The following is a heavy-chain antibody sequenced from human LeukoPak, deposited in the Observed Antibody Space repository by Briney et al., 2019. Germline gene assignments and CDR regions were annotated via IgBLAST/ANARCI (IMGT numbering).Heavy chain of an antibody. J-gene: IGHJ4*02. Sequence: ASVKVSCXASGYTFTGYYMHWVRQAHGQGLEWMGWISAYNGNTNYAQKLQGRVTMTTDTSTSTAYMELRSLRSDDTAVYYCARDINAYCSSTSCYQPYFDYWGQGTLVTVSS. CDR3: ARDINAYCSSTSCYQPYFDY. D-gene: IGHD2-2*01. V-gene: IGHV1-18*04. CDR2: ISAYNGNT. CDR1: GYTFTGYY.